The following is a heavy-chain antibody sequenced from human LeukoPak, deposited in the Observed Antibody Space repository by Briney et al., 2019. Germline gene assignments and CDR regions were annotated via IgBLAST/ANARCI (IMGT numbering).Heavy chain of an antibody. Sequence: PGGSLRLSCAASGLSICDNSMHWVRQAPGKGVEWVSLISWYSSTTYYSSSVKGRFTVSRHSTKNSLHLQMNSLRTEDTALYYCARGPNRWWVVSRNWGMDVWGQGTTVTVSS. CDR2: ISWYSSTT. V-gene: IGHV3-43*01. D-gene: IGHD2-15*01. CDR1: GLSICDNS. CDR3: ARGPNRWWVVSRNWGMDV. J-gene: IGHJ6*02.